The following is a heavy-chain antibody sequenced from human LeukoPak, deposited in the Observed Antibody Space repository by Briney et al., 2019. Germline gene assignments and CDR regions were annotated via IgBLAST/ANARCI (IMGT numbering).Heavy chain of an antibody. CDR1: GYTFNRYG. CDR3: ARADPTNTGHEYFDY. J-gene: IGHJ4*02. D-gene: IGHD2/OR15-2a*01. V-gene: IGHV1-18*01. CDR2: NSALTGNI. Sequence: ASVKVSCKASGYTFNRYGISWVRQAPGQRPEWMGWNSALTGNIDYAPKFRGRVTMNTDTSTRTAYMELSSLVSADTAVYFCARADPTNTGHEYFDYWGRGTLVTASS.